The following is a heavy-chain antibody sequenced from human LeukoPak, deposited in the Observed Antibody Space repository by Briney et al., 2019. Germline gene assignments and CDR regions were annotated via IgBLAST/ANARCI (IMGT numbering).Heavy chain of an antibody. V-gene: IGHV1-3*04. CDR3: ARGRGGATVGYFDY. J-gene: IGHJ4*02. CDR2: INTGNGNT. D-gene: IGHD4-23*01. CDR1: GYTFTIYL. Sequence: ASVKVSCKASGYTFTIYLIYWVRQAPGQRLEWMGWINTGNGNTKYSQKFQGRVTITRDTSASTAYMELNSLRSGDTAVYYSARGRGGATVGYFDYWGQGTLVTVSS.